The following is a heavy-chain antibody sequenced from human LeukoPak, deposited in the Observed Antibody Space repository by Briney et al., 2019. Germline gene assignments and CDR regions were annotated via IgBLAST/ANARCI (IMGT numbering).Heavy chain of an antibody. CDR3: ARGGPEWPLDY. Sequence: PGRSLRLSCAASGFTFSSYAMHWVRQAPGKGLEWVAVIWYDGSNKYYADSVKGRFTISRDNSKNTLYLQMNSLRAEDTAVYYCARGGPEWPLDYWGQGILVTVSS. V-gene: IGHV3-33*08. D-gene: IGHD3-3*01. J-gene: IGHJ4*02. CDR1: GFTFSSYA. CDR2: IWYDGSNK.